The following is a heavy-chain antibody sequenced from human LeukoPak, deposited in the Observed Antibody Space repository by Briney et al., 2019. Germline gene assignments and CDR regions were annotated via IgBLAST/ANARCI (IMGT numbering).Heavy chain of an antibody. V-gene: IGHV3-13*01. CDR2: TGTAGDT. Sequence: GGSLRLSCAASGFTFNTYDMHWVRQITGKGLEWVSGTGTAGDTYYLGSVTGRFTISRENAKNSLYLQMESLGAGDTAIYYCVRGLITFKRQRYFDYWGQGILVTVSS. CDR3: VRGLITFKRQRYFDY. J-gene: IGHJ4*02. CDR1: GFTFNTYD. D-gene: IGHD3-16*01.